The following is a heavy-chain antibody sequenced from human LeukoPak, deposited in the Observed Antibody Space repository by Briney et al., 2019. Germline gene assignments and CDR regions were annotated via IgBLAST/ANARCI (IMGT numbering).Heavy chain of an antibody. D-gene: IGHD6-19*01. V-gene: IGHV1-8*03. Sequence: ASVKVSCKASGYTFTSYDINWVRQVTGQGLEWMGWMNPKSGNTGYAQKFQGRVTITRNTSISSAYMEVSSLRYEDTAVYYCARRAVDNSYYYYMDVWGKGTTVTVSS. CDR2: MNPKSGNT. CDR1: GYTFTSYD. CDR3: ARRAVDNSYYYYMDV. J-gene: IGHJ6*03.